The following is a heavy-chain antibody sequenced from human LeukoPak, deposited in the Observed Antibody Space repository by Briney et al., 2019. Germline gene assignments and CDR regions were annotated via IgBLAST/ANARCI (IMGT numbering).Heavy chain of an antibody. CDR2: ISSTATTI. V-gene: IGHV3-11*01. D-gene: IGHD7-27*01. Sequence: GRSLRLSCAASGFPFSDFYMTWIRQAPGKGLEWVSYISSTATTIYYADSVKGRFTISRDNAKNSLYLQMNNLRAEDTAVYYCARDRWGKYYFDYWGQGTLVTVSS. J-gene: IGHJ4*02. CDR1: GFPFSDFY. CDR3: ARDRWGKYYFDY.